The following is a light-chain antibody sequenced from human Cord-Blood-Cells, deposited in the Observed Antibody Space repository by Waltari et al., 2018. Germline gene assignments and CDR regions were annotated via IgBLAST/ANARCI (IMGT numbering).Light chain of an antibody. J-gene: IGLJ3*02. Sequence: QSALTQPASVSGSPGQSITISCTGTSSDVGSYNLVSWYQQHPGTAPKLMIYEGSQRPSGVSNRFSGSKSGNTASLTISGLQAEDEADYYCCSYAGSSTWVFGGGTKLTVL. CDR3: CSYAGSSTWV. CDR2: EGS. V-gene: IGLV2-23*01. CDR1: SSDVGSYNL.